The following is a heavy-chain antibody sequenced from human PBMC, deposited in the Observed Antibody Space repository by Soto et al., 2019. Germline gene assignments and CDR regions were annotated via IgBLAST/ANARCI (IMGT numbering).Heavy chain of an antibody. J-gene: IGHJ4*02. Sequence: EVQLVQSGAEVKKPGESLKISCKGSGNSFSNYWIGWVRQMPEKGLEWMGIIYPGDSDTRYSPSFQGQVTISADKAVSTAYLQWSSLKASDTAMYYCARLATISARRGIGDWGQGTLVTVSS. D-gene: IGHD6-6*01. CDR2: IYPGDSDT. CDR3: ARLATISARRGIGD. V-gene: IGHV5-51*01. CDR1: GNSFSNYW.